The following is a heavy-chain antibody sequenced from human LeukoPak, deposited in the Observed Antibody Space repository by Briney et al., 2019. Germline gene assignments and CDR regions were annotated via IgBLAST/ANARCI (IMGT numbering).Heavy chain of an antibody. D-gene: IGHD6-19*01. CDR2: IYSGGST. V-gene: IGHV3-53*01. Sequence: GGSLRLSCAASGFTFSSNYMSWVRQATGKGLEWVSVIYSGGSTYYADSVKGRFTISRDNSKNTLYLQMNSLRAEDTAVYYCARDKLGSGWFYFDYWGQGTLVTVSS. CDR1: GFTFSSNY. J-gene: IGHJ4*02. CDR3: ARDKLGSGWFYFDY.